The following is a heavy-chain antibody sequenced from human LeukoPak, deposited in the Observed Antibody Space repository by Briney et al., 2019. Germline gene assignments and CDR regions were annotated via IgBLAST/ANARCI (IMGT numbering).Heavy chain of an antibody. CDR2: IYYSGYT. V-gene: IGHV4-59*12. Sequence: PSETLSLTCTVSGGSISSYHWSWIRQPPGRGLEWIGYIYYSGYTNYNPSLKSRVTISVDTSKNQFSLKLSSVTAADTAVYYCARVTGYMIEDYFDYWGQGTLVTVSS. D-gene: IGHD3-22*01. CDR1: GGSISSYH. J-gene: IGHJ4*02. CDR3: ARVTGYMIEDYFDY.